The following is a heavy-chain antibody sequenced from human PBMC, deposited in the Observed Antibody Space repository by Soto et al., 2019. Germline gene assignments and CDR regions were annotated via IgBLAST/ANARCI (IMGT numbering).Heavy chain of an antibody. CDR2: IYHSGST. CDR1: GGSITSVDSY. CDR3: ASARMPHYFDY. D-gene: IGHD2-15*01. V-gene: IGHV4-30-4*01. J-gene: IGHJ4*02. Sequence: QVQLQESGPGQVKTSQTLSLTCTVSGGSITSVDSYWSWIRQSPGKGLEWIGFIYHSGSTYYNPCLKSRLTKSIDTSKNQFSLNLSSVTAADTAVDYCASARMPHYFDYWGQGTLVAVSS.